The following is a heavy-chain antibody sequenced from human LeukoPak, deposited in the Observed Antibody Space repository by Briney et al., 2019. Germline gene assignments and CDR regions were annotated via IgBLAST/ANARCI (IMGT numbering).Heavy chain of an antibody. J-gene: IGHJ4*02. CDR3: AGGDSSGYYYVPDY. D-gene: IGHD3-22*01. CDR2: GDYSGGT. Sequence: KTSETLSLTCTVSSDFFSSVTDYWAWIRQPPGKGLEWIASGDYSGGTYYNPSLESRVAISADMSKNQISLKLSSVTAADTALYYCAGGDSSGYYYVPDYWGQGTLVTVSS. V-gene: IGHV4-39*07. CDR1: SDFFSSVTDY.